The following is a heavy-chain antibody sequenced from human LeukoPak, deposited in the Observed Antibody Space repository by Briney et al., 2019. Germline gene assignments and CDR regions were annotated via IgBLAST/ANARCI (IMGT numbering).Heavy chain of an antibody. CDR1: GFTFSSYS. J-gene: IGHJ3*02. Sequence: PGGSLRLSCAASGFTFSSYSMNWVRQAPGKGLEWVSYISSSSSTIYYADSVKGRFTISRDNAKNSLYLQTNSLRAEDTAVYYCARDPPVVIWGQGTMVTVSS. CDR3: ARDPPVVI. V-gene: IGHV3-48*01. D-gene: IGHD3-16*01. CDR2: ISSSSSTI.